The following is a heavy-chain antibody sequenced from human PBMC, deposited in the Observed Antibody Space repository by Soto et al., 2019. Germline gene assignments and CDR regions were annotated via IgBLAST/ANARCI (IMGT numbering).Heavy chain of an antibody. CDR2: ISAYNGNT. CDR3: ARDRIVRYYDSSGYDFAY. CDR1: GYTFTSYG. V-gene: IGHV1-18*01. Sequence: ASVKVSCKASGYTFTSYGISWVRQAPGQGLEWMGWISAYNGNTNYAQKLQGRVTMTTDTSTSTAYMELRSLRSDDTAVYYCARDRIVRYYDSSGYDFAYWGQGTLVTVSS. D-gene: IGHD3-22*01. J-gene: IGHJ4*02.